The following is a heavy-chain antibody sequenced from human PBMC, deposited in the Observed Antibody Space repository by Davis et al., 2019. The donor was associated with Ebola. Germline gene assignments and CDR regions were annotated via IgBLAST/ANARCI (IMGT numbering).Heavy chain of an antibody. V-gene: IGHV3-74*01. D-gene: IGHD2-2*01. J-gene: IGHJ4*02. Sequence: GESLKISCAASGFTFSSYWMHWVRQTPGKGLVWVSRINTDGSFTDYADFVKGRFSISRDSTSNTLYLQMNGLRAEDTAVYYCARSSYQPDYWGQGTLVTVSS. CDR2: INTDGSFT. CDR3: ARSSYQPDY. CDR1: GFTFSSYW.